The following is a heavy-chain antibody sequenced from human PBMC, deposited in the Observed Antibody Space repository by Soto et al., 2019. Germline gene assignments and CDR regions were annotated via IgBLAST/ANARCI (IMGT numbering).Heavy chain of an antibody. CDR2: IIPIFGTA. V-gene: IGHV1-69*12. CDR3: ATPGPAGRDGYNSAMFPRFDY. D-gene: IGHD5-12*01. Sequence: QVQLVQSGAEVKKPGSSVKVSCKASGGTFSSYAISWVRQAPGQGLEWMGGIIPIFGTANYAQKFQGRVTITADESTSTAYMELSSLRSEDTAVYYCATPGPAGRDGYNSAMFPRFDYWGQGTLVTVSS. CDR1: GGTFSSYA. J-gene: IGHJ4*02.